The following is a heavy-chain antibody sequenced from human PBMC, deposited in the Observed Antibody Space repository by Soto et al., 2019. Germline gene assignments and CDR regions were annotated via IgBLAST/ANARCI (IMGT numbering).Heavy chain of an antibody. V-gene: IGHV4-39*01. Sequence: SEALSVTCTFPVDSISISRYCWGGIRQPPGKGLEWIGSIYYSGSTYNNPSLRSRVSMSIDTSKDQFSLKLKSVTAADTALYFCPRQRTSVVTQAYFDVWGPGSMVTVSS. D-gene: IGHD2-21*02. CDR1: VDSISISRYC. J-gene: IGHJ4*02. CDR2: IYYSGST. CDR3: PRQRTSVVTQAYFDV.